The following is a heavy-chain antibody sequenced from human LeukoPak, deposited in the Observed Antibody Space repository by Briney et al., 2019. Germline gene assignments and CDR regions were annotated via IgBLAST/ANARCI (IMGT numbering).Heavy chain of an antibody. V-gene: IGHV1-8*01. CDR2: MNPNSGNT. D-gene: IGHD3-22*01. J-gene: IGHJ3*02. Sequence: ASVKVSCKASGYTFTSYDINWVRQATGQGLEWMGWMNPNSGNTGYAQKFQGRVTMTRNTSISTAYMELSSLRSEDTAVYYCARVGYDSSGYYSWGAFDIWGQGTMVTVSS. CDR1: GYTFTSYD. CDR3: ARVGYDSSGYYSWGAFDI.